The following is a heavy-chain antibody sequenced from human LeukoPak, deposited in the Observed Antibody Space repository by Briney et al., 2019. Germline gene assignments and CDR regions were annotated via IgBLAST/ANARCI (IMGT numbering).Heavy chain of an antibody. CDR1: GYSFTSYW. CDR2: IYPGDSDT. V-gene: IGHV5-51*01. CDR3: ARPPRRSTTVTTGKSLDFDY. J-gene: IGHJ4*02. D-gene: IGHD4-17*01. Sequence: GESLKISCKGSGYSFTSYWIGWVRQMPGKGLEWMGIIYPGDSDTRYSPSFQGQVTISADKSISTAYLQWSSLKASDTAMYYCARPPRRSTTVTTGKSLDFDYWGQGTLVTVSS.